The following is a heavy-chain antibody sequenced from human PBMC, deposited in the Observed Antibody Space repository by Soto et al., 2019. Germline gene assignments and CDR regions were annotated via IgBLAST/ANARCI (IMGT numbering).Heavy chain of an antibody. J-gene: IGHJ3*02. Sequence: EAQLVESGGGLVQPGGSLRLSCAASGFTFSSYWMSWVRQAPGKGLEWVANIKQDGSEKYYVDSVKGRFTISRDNAKNSLYLQMNSLRAEDTAVYYCARRYSCYDWEAFDIWGQGTMVTVSS. CDR1: GFTFSSYW. D-gene: IGHD5-12*01. V-gene: IGHV3-7*01. CDR2: IKQDGSEK. CDR3: ARRYSCYDWEAFDI.